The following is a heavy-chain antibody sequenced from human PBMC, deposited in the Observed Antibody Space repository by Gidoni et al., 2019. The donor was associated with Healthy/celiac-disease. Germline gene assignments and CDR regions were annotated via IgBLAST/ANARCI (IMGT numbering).Heavy chain of an antibody. V-gene: IGHV3-23*01. D-gene: IGHD3-10*01. CDR3: AKGGGRFGELFVY. Sequence: EVQLLESGGGLVQPGGSLRLSCAASGFTFSSYAMSWVRQAPGKGLEWVAAISGSGGSTYYSDSVKGRFTISRDNSKNTLYLQMNSLRAEDTAVYYCAKGGGRFGELFVYWGQGTLVTVSS. J-gene: IGHJ4*02. CDR1: GFTFSSYA. CDR2: ISGSGGST.